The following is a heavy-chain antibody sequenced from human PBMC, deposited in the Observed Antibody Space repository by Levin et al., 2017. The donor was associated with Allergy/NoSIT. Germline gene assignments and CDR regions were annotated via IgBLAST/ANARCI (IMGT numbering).Heavy chain of an antibody. J-gene: IGHJ4*02. V-gene: IGHV3-30-3*01. CDR2: ISYDGSNK. Sequence: GGSLRLSFAASGFTFSSYAMHWVRQAPGKGLEWVAVISYDGSNKYYADSLKDRSTIPRDNSKNPLYVQRTSRRAEDTAVYYCARAGDTADSWGQGTLVTVSS. CDR1: GFTFSSYA. D-gene: IGHD2-21*02. CDR3: ARAGDTADS.